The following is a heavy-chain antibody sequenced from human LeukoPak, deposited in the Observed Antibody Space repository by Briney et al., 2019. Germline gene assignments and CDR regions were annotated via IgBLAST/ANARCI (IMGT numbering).Heavy chain of an antibody. CDR1: GYTFTSYY. Sequence: AASVKVSCKASGYTFTSYYMHWVRQAPGQGLEWMGIINPSGGSTSYAQKFQGRVTMTRDMSTSTVYMELSSLRSEDTAVYYCARVRSDDWLPLMDQEYYFDYWGQGTLVTVSS. D-gene: IGHD3-9*01. J-gene: IGHJ4*02. V-gene: IGHV1-46*01. CDR3: ARVRSDDWLPLMDQEYYFDY. CDR2: INPSGGST.